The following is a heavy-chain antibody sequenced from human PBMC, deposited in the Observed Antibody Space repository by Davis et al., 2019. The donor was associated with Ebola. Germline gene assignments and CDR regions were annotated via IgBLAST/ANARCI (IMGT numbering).Heavy chain of an antibody. Sequence: GESLKIYCVASEFTFSSYAMSWFRQAPGKGLEWVAVISYDGSNKYYADSVKGRFTISRDNSKNTLYLQMNSLRAEDTAVYYCAKDPGSGSLTGVGGFDYWGQGTLVTVSS. CDR3: AKDPGSGSLTGVGGFDY. J-gene: IGHJ4*02. V-gene: IGHV3-30*04. D-gene: IGHD1-26*01. CDR1: EFTFSSYA. CDR2: ISYDGSNK.